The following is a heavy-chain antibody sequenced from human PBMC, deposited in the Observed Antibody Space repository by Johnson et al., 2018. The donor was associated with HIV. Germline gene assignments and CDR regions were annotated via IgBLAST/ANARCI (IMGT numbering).Heavy chain of an antibody. Sequence: VQLVESGGGLVQPGRSLRLSCAASGFTFDDYAMHWVRQAPGKGLEWVSGISWNSGIIGYAYSVKGRFTISRDNTKNSLYLQMNTLRAEDTALYYCAKRVKYGDYEGFDIWGQGTMVTVSS. CDR2: ISWNSGII. CDR3: AKRVKYGDYEGFDI. V-gene: IGHV3-9*01. D-gene: IGHD2-21*01. CDR1: GFTFDDYA. J-gene: IGHJ3*02.